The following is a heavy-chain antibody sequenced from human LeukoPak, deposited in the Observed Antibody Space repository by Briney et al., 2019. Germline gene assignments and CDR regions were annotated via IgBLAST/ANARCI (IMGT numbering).Heavy chain of an antibody. Sequence: GGSLRLSCAASGFTFSSNYMSWVRQAPGKGLEWVSVIYSGGSTYYADSVKGRFTTSRDNSKNTLYLQMNSLRAEDTAVYYCAKKGSPYSSSWKPHFDYWGQGTLVTVSS. CDR3: AKKGSPYSSSWKPHFDY. CDR2: IYSGGST. D-gene: IGHD6-13*01. J-gene: IGHJ4*02. V-gene: IGHV3-53*05. CDR1: GFTFSSNY.